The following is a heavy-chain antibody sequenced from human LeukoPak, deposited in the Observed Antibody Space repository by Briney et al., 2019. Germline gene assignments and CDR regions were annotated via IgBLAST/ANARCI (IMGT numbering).Heavy chain of an antibody. D-gene: IGHD2-8*01. V-gene: IGHV1-69*04. J-gene: IGHJ5*02. CDR3: AREGGLGYCTNGVCNWFDP. CDR2: IIPILGIA. Sequence: ASVKVSCKASGGTISSYAISWVRQAPGQGLEWMGRIIPILGIANYAQKFQGRVTITADKSTSTAYMELSSLRSEDTAVYYCAREGGLGYCTNGVCNWFDPWGQGTLVTVSS. CDR1: GGTISSYA.